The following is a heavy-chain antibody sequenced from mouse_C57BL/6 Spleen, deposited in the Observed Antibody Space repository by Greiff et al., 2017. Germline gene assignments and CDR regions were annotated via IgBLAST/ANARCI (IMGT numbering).Heavy chain of an antibody. Sequence: VQLQESGPELVKPGASVKLSCKASGYTFTSYDINWVKQRPGQGLEWIGWIYPRDGSTKYNEKFKGKATLTVDTSSSTAYMELHSLASEDSAVYFCARRSYGPSLRCFDVWGTGTTVTVSA. CDR2: IYPRDGST. J-gene: IGHJ1*03. V-gene: IGHV1-85*01. CDR1: GYTFTSYD. D-gene: IGHD2-12*01. CDR3: ARRSYGPSLRCFDV.